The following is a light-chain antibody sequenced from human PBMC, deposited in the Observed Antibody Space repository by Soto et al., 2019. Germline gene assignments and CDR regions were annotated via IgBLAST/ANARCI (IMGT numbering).Light chain of an antibody. CDR1: SSDLGGLNY. CDR3: SSYTTVPSPQWV. J-gene: IGLJ3*02. V-gene: IGLV2-14*01. CDR2: KID. Sequence: QSALTQRASVSGSPGQSITIPCSGRSSDLGGLNYVSWYQQHPGKVPKLIIYKIDNRPSGISDRFSASKSGNTASLTISGLQAEDEAHYYCSSYTTVPSPQWVFAGGTKVTVL.